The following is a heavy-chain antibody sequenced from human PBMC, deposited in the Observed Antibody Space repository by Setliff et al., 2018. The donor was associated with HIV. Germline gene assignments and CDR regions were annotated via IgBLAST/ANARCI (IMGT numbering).Heavy chain of an antibody. CDR2: VNPNSGDA. Sequence: ASVKVSCKASGYTFTGHYLHWVRQAPGQGLEWLGWVNPNSGDASYAQNFQGRVTMTRDTSINAAYMELRGLRSDDTAVYYCARNFGLSPSGEYYYYYGMDIWGQGTTVTVSS. D-gene: IGHD1-26*01. CDR3: ARNFGLSPSGEYYYYYGMDI. CDR1: GYTFTGHY. J-gene: IGHJ6*02. V-gene: IGHV1-2*02.